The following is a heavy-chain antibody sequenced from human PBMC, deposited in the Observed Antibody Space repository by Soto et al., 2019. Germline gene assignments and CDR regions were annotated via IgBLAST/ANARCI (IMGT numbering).Heavy chain of an antibody. CDR2: ISYDGSNK. CDR1: GFTFSSYA. Sequence: GSLRLSCAASGFTFSSYAMHWVRQAPGKGLEWVAVISYDGSNKYYADSVKGRFTISRDNSKNTLYLQMNSLRAEDTAVYYCARGLKLRFLEWLSDYWGQGTLVTVSS. CDR3: ARGLKLRFLEWLSDY. D-gene: IGHD3-3*01. J-gene: IGHJ4*02. V-gene: IGHV3-30-3*01.